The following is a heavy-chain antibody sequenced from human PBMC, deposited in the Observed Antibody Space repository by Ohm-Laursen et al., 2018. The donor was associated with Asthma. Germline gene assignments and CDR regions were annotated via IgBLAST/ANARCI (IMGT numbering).Heavy chain of an antibody. Sequence: SETLSLTCTVSGGSISSYYWSWIRQPPGKGLEWIGYIYYSGSTNYNPSLKSRVTISEDTSKNQFSLKLSSVTAADTAVYYCARAIVGASTHWFDPWGQGTLVAVSS. CDR1: GGSISSYY. D-gene: IGHD1-26*01. V-gene: IGHV4-59*01. CDR3: ARAIVGASTHWFDP. J-gene: IGHJ5*02. CDR2: IYYSGST.